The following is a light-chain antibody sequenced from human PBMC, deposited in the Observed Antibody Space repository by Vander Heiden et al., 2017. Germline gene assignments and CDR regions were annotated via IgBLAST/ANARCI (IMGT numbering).Light chain of an antibody. CDR2: GAS. CDR1: QSDSSN. J-gene: IGKJ3*01. V-gene: IGKV3-15*01. CDR3: QQYNNWPFT. Sequence: EIVMTQSPATLSVSPGERATLSCRASQSDSSNLAWYQQKPGQAPRLLIYGASTRATGIPARFSGSGSGTEFTLTISSLQSEDFAVYYCQQYNNWPFTFGHGTKVDIK.